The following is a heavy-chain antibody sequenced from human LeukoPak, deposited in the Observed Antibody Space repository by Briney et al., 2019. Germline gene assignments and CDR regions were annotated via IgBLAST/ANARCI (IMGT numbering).Heavy chain of an antibody. D-gene: IGHD3-22*01. CDR2: IYYSGST. J-gene: IGHJ2*01. Sequence: PSETLSLTCTVSGGSISSSSYYWGWIRQPPGKGLEWIGSIYYSGSTYYNPSLKSRVTISVDTSKNQFSLKLSSVTAADTAVYYCARGPHYDSSGYSYWYFDLWGRGTLVTVSS. CDR3: ARGPHYDSSGYSYWYFDL. CDR1: GGSISSSSYY. V-gene: IGHV4-39*07.